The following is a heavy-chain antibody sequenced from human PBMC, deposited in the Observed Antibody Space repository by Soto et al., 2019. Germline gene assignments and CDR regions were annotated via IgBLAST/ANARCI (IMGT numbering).Heavy chain of an antibody. CDR1: GYSFSSYW. CDR3: ARLQAPPGDNDLTFHH. Sequence: EVQLVQSGAEVKKPGESLRISCKGSGYSFSSYWISWVRQMPGKGLEWMGRIDPSDSYTNYSPSFQGHVTISADKSITTAHLHWTRLTASDPAMYYCARLQAPPGDNDLTFHHWGHGTLVTVSS. J-gene: IGHJ4*01. V-gene: IGHV5-10-1*01. D-gene: IGHD1-1*01. CDR2: IDPSDSYT.